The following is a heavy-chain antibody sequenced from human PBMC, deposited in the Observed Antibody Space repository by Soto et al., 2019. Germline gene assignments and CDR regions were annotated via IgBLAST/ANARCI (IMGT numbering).Heavy chain of an antibody. CDR3: ARVGVNATMRTYYYGMDV. CDR1: GGTFSSYT. V-gene: IGHV1-69*02. J-gene: IGHJ6*02. D-gene: IGHD1-7*01. CDR2: IIPVLDIA. Sequence: QVQLVQSGAEVKKPGSSVKVSCKASGGTFSSYTFTWVRQAPGQGLECMGRIIPVLDIANYAQKFQGRVTITADKSTSTAYMELISLRSEDTAVYYCARVGVNATMRTYYYGMDVWGQGPTVTVSS.